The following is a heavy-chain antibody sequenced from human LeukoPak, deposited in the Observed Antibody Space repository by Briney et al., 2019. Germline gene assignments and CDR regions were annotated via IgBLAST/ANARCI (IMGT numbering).Heavy chain of an antibody. J-gene: IGHJ3*02. CDR1: GFTFSSYW. CDR3: ARDRGIAVAEDAFDI. V-gene: IGHV3-7*01. D-gene: IGHD6-19*01. CDR2: IEQDGSEK. Sequence: AGSLRLSCAASGFTFSSYWLSWVRQPPGKGLEWVAKIEQDGSEKYYVDSVKRRFTISGANANNSLYLQMNSLRAEDTAVYYCARDRGIAVAEDAFDIWGQGTMGTVSS.